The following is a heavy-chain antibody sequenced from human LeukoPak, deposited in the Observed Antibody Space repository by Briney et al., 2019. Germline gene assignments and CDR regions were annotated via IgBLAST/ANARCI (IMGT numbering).Heavy chain of an antibody. V-gene: IGHV1-2*02. CDR3: ARAGTGYDN. D-gene: IGHD3/OR15-3a*01. CDR2: INPNSGET. Sequence: ASVKVSCKASGYTFTGYYMHWVRQAPGQGLEWMGSINPNSGETNYAQKFQGRVTMTRDTSISTTYMELSSLTSDDTAVYYCARAGTGYDNWGQGTLVTVSS. J-gene: IGHJ4*02. CDR1: GYTFTGYY.